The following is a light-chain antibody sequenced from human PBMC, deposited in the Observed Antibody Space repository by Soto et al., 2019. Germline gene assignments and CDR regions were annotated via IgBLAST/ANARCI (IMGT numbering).Light chain of an antibody. J-gene: IGKJ1*01. V-gene: IGKV1-5*01. CDR1: RSISTW. CDR2: DAS. CDR3: QQYYSFPWT. Sequence: DIQMTQSPSTLSASVGDKITITCRASRSISTWLAWYQQKPGKAPNLLIYDASSLESGVPSRFSGSGSGTDFTLTISCLQSEDFATYYCQQYYSFPWTFGQGTKVEIK.